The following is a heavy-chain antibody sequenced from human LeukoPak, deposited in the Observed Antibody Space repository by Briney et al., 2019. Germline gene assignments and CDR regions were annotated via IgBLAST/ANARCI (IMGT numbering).Heavy chain of an antibody. V-gene: IGHV4-59*01. CDR1: GGSISSYY. J-gene: IGHJ4*02. CDR2: IYYSGST. Sequence: SETLSLTCTVSGGSISSYYWSWIRQPPGKGLEWIGYIYYSGSTNYNPSLKSRVTISVDTSKNQFSLKLSSVTAADTAVYYCARGSGGVTGVDYWGQGTLVTVSS. CDR3: ARGSGGVTGVDY. D-gene: IGHD2-21*02.